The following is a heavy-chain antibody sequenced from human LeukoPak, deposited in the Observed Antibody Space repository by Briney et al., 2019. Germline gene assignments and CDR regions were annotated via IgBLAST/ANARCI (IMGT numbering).Heavy chain of an antibody. V-gene: IGHV4-59*11. D-gene: IGHD3-9*01. J-gene: IGHJ4*02. CDR1: GGSISSHY. Sequence: SETLSLTCTVSGGSISSHYWSWIRQPPGKGLEWIGYIYYSGSTNYNPSLKSRVTISVDTSKNQFSLKLSSVTAADTAVYYCARSNVLRYFDWLGQTYFDYWGQGTLVTVSS. CDR3: ARSNVLRYFDWLGQTYFDY. CDR2: IYYSGST.